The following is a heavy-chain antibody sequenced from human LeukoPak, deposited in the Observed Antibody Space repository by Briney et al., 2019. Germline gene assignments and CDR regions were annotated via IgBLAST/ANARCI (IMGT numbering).Heavy chain of an antibody. CDR1: GYSFTSCW. D-gene: IGHD2-2*01. CDR3: ARLSCSGTTCPADF. CDR2: IYPGDSDS. V-gene: IGHV5-51*01. J-gene: IGHJ4*02. Sequence: GESLKISCKGSGYSFTSCWIGWVRQMPGKGLEWMGIIYPGDSDSRYSPSFQGQVTFSADKSISIAYLQWSSLKASDTAMYYCARLSCSGTTCPADFWGQGTLVTVSS.